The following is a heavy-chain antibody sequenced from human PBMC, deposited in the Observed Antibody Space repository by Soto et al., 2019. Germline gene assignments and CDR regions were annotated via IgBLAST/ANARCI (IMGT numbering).Heavy chain of an antibody. CDR2: VSHDGRNT. CDR1: GFTFSDYA. J-gene: IGHJ4*02. CDR3: AKGGRQWLVTSDFNY. V-gene: IGHV3-30*18. D-gene: IGHD6-19*01. Sequence: VQLVESGGGVVQPGRSLRLSCAASGFTFSDYAMHWVRQAPGKGLEWVAVVSHDGRNTNYADSVKGRFTISRDSSKNTVDLEMTSLRAEDTAVYYCAKGGRQWLVTSDFNYWGQGALVTVSS.